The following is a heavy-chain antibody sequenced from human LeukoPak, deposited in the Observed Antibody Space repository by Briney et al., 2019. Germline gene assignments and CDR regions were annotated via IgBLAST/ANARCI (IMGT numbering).Heavy chain of an antibody. CDR1: GFTFDDYA. Sequence: GRSLRLSCAASGFTFDDYAMHWVRQAPGKGLEWVSGISWNSGSIGYADSVKGRFTISRDNAKNSLYLQMNSLRAEDTALYYRAKDQGDSSGYYIWFDPWGQRTLVTVSS. D-gene: IGHD3-22*01. CDR3: AKDQGDSSGYYIWFDP. CDR2: ISWNSGSI. J-gene: IGHJ5*02. V-gene: IGHV3-9*01.